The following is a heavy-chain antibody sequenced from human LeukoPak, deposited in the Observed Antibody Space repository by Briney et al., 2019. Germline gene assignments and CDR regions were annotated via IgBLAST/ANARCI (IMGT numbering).Heavy chain of an antibody. CDR3: SRRQWSYWYFDL. Sequence: SETLSLTCTVSGGSISSSSYNWGWIRQPPGKGLEWIGSMYHSGSTYYNPSLKSRVTISVDTSKSQFSLKLSSVTAADTAVYYCSRRQWSYWYFDLWGRGTLVTVSS. D-gene: IGHD2-15*01. J-gene: IGHJ2*01. CDR2: MYHSGST. V-gene: IGHV4-39*07. CDR1: GGSISSSSYN.